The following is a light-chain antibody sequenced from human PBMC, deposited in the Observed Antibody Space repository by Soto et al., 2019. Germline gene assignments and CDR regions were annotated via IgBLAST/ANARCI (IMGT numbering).Light chain of an antibody. V-gene: IGKV3-20*01. Sequence: EIVLTQSPGTLSLSPGERATLSCRASQSINSNYLAWYQHKPGQAPRLLIYRASSRATGIPDRFSGSGSGTDFTLTITRVEPEDFAVYYCQQYGSRFTFGPGPKVDFK. CDR2: RAS. J-gene: IGKJ3*01. CDR1: QSINSNY. CDR3: QQYGSRFT.